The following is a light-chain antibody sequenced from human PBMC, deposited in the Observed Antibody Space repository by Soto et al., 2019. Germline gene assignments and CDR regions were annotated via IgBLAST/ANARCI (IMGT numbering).Light chain of an antibody. CDR2: GAS. CDR1: QSVNTK. J-gene: IGKJ1*01. CDR3: QQYNNWPLT. Sequence: EIVMTQSPATLSVSPGERATLSCRASQSVNTKLAWYQQKPGQSPSLLIYGASTRATGIPSRFSGSGSGTDFTITISSLQSEDFAVYYCQQYNNWPLTFGQGTKVEIK. V-gene: IGKV3-15*01.